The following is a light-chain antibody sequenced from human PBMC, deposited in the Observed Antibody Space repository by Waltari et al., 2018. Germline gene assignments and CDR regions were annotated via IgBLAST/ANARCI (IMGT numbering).Light chain of an antibody. V-gene: IGLV2-14*03. CDR3: SSYTTTGTVI. CDR2: DVT. J-gene: IGLJ2*01. CDR1: SSDVGGYNY. Sequence: QSALTQPASVSGSPGQSLTLSCPGTSSDVGGYNYVSWYQQYPGKAPKLMIYDVTYRPSGVSTRFSGSKSGNTASLTISGLQAEDEADYYCSSYTTTGTVIFGGGTKLTVL.